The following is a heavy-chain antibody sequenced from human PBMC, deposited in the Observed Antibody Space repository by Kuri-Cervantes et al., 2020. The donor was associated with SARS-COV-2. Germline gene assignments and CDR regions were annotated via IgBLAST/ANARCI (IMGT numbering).Heavy chain of an antibody. CDR1: GFTFSSYW. Sequence: GESLKISCVASGFTFSSYWMHWVRQAPGKGLEWVSYISSSGSTIYYADSVKGRFTISRDNAKNSLYLQMNSLRAEDTAVYYCAPPVGGNSVPSTWGQGTLVTVSS. CDR2: ISSSGSTI. J-gene: IGHJ5*02. D-gene: IGHD4-23*01. CDR3: APPVGGNSVPST. V-gene: IGHV3-48*04.